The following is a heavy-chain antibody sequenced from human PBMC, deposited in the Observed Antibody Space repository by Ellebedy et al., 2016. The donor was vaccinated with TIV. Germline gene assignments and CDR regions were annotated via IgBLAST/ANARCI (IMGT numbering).Heavy chain of an antibody. CDR2: IYYSGST. V-gene: IGHV4-59*08. CDR3: AGGYCSGGSCYPFDY. Sequence: SETLSLTXTVSGGSISSYYWSWIRQPPGKGLEWIGYIYYSGSTNYNPSRKSRVTISVDTSKNQFSLKLSSVTAADTAVYYCAGGYCSGGSCYPFDYWGQGTLVTVSS. J-gene: IGHJ4*02. CDR1: GGSISSYY. D-gene: IGHD2-15*01.